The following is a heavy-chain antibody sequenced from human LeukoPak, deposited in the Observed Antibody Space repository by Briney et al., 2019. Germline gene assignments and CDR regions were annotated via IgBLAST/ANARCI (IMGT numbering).Heavy chain of an antibody. J-gene: IGHJ6*03. V-gene: IGHV3-23*01. CDR3: AKSETYGSGNSPYYYYYYMDL. Sequence: GGSLRLSCAASGFTFSNYAMSWVRQAPGKGLEWVSSISGSGAGTYYADSVKGRFTISRDISKNTLYLQMKSLRAEDTALYYCAKSETYGSGNSPYYYYYYMDLWGKGTTVTVSS. D-gene: IGHD3-10*01. CDR1: GFTFSNYA. CDR2: ISGSGAGT.